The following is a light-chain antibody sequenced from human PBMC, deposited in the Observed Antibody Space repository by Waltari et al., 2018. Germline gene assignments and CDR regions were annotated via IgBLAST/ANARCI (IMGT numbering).Light chain of an antibody. J-gene: IGLJ2*01. Sequence: QSALTQPASVSGSPGQSITISCTGTSSDVGRYNFVSWYQQHPGKAPQLIIYEVNKRPSGVSNRLSGSKSGTSASLAITGLQAEDEGDYYCQSFDSRLSDGVVFGGGTKVTVL. CDR2: EVN. V-gene: IGLV2-14*02. CDR1: SSDVGRYNF. CDR3: QSFDSRLSDGVV.